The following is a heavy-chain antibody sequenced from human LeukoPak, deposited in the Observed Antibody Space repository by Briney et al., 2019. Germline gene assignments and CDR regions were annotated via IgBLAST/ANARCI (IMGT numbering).Heavy chain of an antibody. Sequence: SVKVSCKASGGTFSSYSISWVRLAPGQGLEWMGGITPISNTANYAQKFQGRVTITADESTSTAYMELSSLRFEDTAVYYCARWAGYSSGWYWGPFDYWGQGTLLTVSS. CDR3: ARWAGYSSGWYWGPFDY. J-gene: IGHJ4*02. CDR1: GGTFSSYS. V-gene: IGHV1-69*13. D-gene: IGHD6-19*01. CDR2: ITPISNTA.